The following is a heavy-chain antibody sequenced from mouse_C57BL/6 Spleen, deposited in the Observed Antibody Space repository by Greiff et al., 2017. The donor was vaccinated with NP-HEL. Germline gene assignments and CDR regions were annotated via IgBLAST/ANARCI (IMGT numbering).Heavy chain of an antibody. V-gene: IGHV5-4*01. CDR1: GFTFSSYA. Sequence: EVKLMESGGGLVKPGGSLKLSCAASGFTFSSYAMSWVRQTPEKRLEWVATISDGGSYTYYPDNVKGRFTISRDNAKNNLYLQMSHLKSEDTAMYYCARDGYYVNAMDYWGQGTSVTVSS. J-gene: IGHJ4*01. D-gene: IGHD2-3*01. CDR3: ARDGYYVNAMDY. CDR2: ISDGGSYT.